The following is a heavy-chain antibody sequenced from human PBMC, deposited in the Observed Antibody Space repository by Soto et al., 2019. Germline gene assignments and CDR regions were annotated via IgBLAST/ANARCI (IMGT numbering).Heavy chain of an antibody. CDR1: SGSISSGGYY. V-gene: IGHV4-31*03. CDR2: IYYSGST. CDR3: ARDFSSSSYFDY. J-gene: IGHJ4*02. Sequence: SETLSLTCPVSSGSISSGGYYWSWIRQHPGKGLEWIGYIYYSGSTYYNPSLKSRVTTSVETSKNQFSLKLSSVTAADTAVYYCARDFSSSSYFDYWGQGTLVTVSS. D-gene: IGHD6-13*01.